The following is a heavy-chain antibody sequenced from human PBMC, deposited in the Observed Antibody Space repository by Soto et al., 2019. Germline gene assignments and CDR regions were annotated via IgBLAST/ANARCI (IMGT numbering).Heavy chain of an antibody. CDR3: ARVSSLSWFGEPYYYYGMDV. CDR2: IYYSGST. D-gene: IGHD3-10*01. Sequence: SETLSLTCTVSGGSISSGGYYWSWIRQHPGKGLEWIGYIYYSGSTYYNPSLKSRVTISVDTSKNQFPLKLSSVTAADTAVYYCARVSSLSWFGEPYYYYGMDVWGQGTTVTVSS. V-gene: IGHV4-31*03. CDR1: GGSISSGGYY. J-gene: IGHJ6*02.